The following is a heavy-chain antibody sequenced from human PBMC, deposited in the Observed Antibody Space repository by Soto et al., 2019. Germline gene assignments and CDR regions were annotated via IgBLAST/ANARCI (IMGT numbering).Heavy chain of an antibody. CDR3: AVYCSGGTCYSGNYYYGMDV. D-gene: IGHD2-15*01. J-gene: IGHJ6*02. V-gene: IGHV3-11*05. Sequence: QVQLVESGGGLVKPGGSLRLSCAASGFTFSDYYMTWIRQAPGQGLEWISYISSGSTYTNDADSVKGRFTISRDNAKNSLYLQMNSLRAEDTAVYYCAVYCSGGTCYSGNYYYGMDVWGQGTTVTVSS. CDR1: GFTFSDYY. CDR2: ISSGSTYT.